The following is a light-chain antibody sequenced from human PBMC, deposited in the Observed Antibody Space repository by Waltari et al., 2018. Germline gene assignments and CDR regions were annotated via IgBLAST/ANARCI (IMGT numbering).Light chain of an antibody. CDR1: QSVSSSY. Sequence: EIVLTQSPGTLSLSPGERVTLSCRASQSVSSSYLAWFQQKTGQAPRLLIYGVSNRATGIPDRFSGSGSGTDFTLTISRLEPEDFAVYDCQHDGRSPPNTFGGGTKVEIK. CDR2: GVS. CDR3: QHDGRSPPNT. J-gene: IGKJ4*01. V-gene: IGKV3-20*01.